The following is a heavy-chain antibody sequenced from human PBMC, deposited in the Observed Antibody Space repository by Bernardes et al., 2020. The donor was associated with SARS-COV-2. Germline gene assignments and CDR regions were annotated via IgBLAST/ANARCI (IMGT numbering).Heavy chain of an antibody. J-gene: IGHJ2*01. CDR1: GGSISSTNFY. CDR2: IYSSGST. V-gene: IGHV4-39*01. Sequence: SETLSLTCTVSGGSISSTNFYWASIRQPPGKGLEWLGSIYSSGSTYYNSSLKSRLSFSVDTSKNQFSLNLISVTAVDTAIYFPLLPRIWHSNIWPCPRRSSCSFADTPCSWNCLW. CDR3: LLPRIWHSNIWPCPRRSSCSFADTPCSWNCL. D-gene: IGHD4-4*01.